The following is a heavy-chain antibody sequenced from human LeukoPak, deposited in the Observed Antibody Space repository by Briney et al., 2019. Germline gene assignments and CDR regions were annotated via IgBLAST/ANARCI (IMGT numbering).Heavy chain of an antibody. Sequence: GGSLRLSCAASGFTFSSYSMNWVRRAPGKGLEWGSYISSSSSIIYYADSVKGRFTISRDNAKNSLYLQMNRLRAEDTAVYYCARGTLPAAISGCLAGFRFDPWGQGTLVTVSS. D-gene: IGHD2-2*01. V-gene: IGHV3-48*01. CDR2: ISSSSSII. J-gene: IGHJ5*02. CDR3: ARGTLPAAISGCLAGFRFDP. CDR1: GFTFSSYS.